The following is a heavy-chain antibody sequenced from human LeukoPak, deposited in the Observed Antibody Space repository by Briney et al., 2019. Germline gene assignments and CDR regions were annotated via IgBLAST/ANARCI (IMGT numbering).Heavy chain of an antibody. CDR1: GFTFSSYS. D-gene: IGHD3-22*01. J-gene: IGHJ4*02. CDR3: ASGVVFYDSSGSHFEY. CDR2: ISSSLSTI. Sequence: GGSLRLSCAASGFTFSSYSMNWVRQAPGQGLEWDSYISSSLSTIYYADSVKGRFTISRDNAKNSLWLQMNSLTDEDTAVYYCASGVVFYDSSGSHFEYWGQGTLVTVSS. V-gene: IGHV3-48*02.